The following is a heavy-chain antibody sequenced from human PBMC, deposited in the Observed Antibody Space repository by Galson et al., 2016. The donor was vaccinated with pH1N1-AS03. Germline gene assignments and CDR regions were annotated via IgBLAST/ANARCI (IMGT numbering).Heavy chain of an antibody. V-gene: IGHV3-7*01. J-gene: IGHJ4*02. Sequence: SLRLSCAASGFTFSSYWMSWVRQAPGKGLEWVANIKQDGSEKYYVDSVKGRFTISRDNAKNSLYLQMNSLRAEDTAVYYCAREALPDYYHSSGPIDYWGQGTLATVSS. D-gene: IGHD3-22*01. CDR3: AREALPDYYHSSGPIDY. CDR1: GFTFSSYW. CDR2: IKQDGSEK.